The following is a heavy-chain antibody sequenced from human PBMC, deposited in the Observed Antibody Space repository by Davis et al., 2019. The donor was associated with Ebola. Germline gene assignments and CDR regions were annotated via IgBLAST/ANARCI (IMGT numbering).Heavy chain of an antibody. Sequence: ASVKVSCKASGYTFTGYYMHWVRQAPGQGLEWMGWINPNSGGTNYAQKFQGRVTMTRDTSISTAYMELSRLRSDDTAVDYCARRGKWRCGGSCPAGGFQHWGQGTLVTVSS. V-gene: IGHV1-2*02. D-gene: IGHD2-15*01. CDR3: ARRGKWRCGGSCPAGGFQH. CDR2: INPNSGGT. J-gene: IGHJ1*01. CDR1: GYTFTGYY.